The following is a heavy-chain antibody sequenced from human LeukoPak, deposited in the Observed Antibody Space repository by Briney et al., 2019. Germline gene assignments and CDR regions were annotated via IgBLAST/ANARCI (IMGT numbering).Heavy chain of an antibody. CDR3: AREVGYCSGGSCYRGFDY. J-gene: IGHJ4*02. CDR1: GGSISSYY. Sequence: EPSETLSLTCTVSGGSISSYYWSWIRQPPGKGLEGNGYIYCSGSTNYNPSLKSRVTISVDTSKNQFSLKLSSVTAADTAVYYCAREVGYCSGGSCYRGFDYWGQGTLITVSS. D-gene: IGHD2-15*01. CDR2: IYCSGST. V-gene: IGHV4-59*01.